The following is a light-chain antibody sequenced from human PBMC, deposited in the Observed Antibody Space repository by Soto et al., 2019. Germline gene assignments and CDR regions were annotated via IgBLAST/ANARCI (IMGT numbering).Light chain of an antibody. CDR3: QQYGSSPTT. CDR2: GAS. J-gene: IGKJ1*01. V-gene: IGKV3-20*01. Sequence: EIVLTQSPGTLSLSPGERATLSCRASQSVSSSYLAWYQQKPGQAPRLLIYGASSRATGIPDRFSGSGSGTDSTLTISRLEPEDFAVYYCQQYGSSPTTFGRGTKVEIK. CDR1: QSVSSSY.